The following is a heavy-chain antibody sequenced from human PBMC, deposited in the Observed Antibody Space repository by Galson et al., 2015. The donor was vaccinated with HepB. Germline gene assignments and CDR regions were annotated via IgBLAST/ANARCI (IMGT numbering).Heavy chain of an antibody. CDR3: ARGPNYLFDY. V-gene: IGHV4-30-4*01. CDR1: GGSISNGDYY. D-gene: IGHD1-7*01. Sequence: CTVSGGSISNGDYYWSWIRQPPGKGLEWIGYIHYYGSTYYNPSLKSRLTMSVDVSSNQFYLKLNSVTATDTALYYCARGPNYLFDYWGQGTLVTVSS. CDR2: IHYYGST. J-gene: IGHJ4*02.